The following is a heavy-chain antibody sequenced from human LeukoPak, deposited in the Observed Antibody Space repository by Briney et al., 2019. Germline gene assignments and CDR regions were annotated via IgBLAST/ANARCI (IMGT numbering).Heavy chain of an antibody. CDR1: GYTFTGYY. D-gene: IGHD2-21*01. CDR2: INPNSGGT. V-gene: IGHV1-2*02. Sequence: ASVKVSCKASGYTFTGYYMHWVRQAPGQGLEWMGWINPNSGGTNYAQKFQGRVTMTRDTSISTAYMELSRLRSDDTAVYYCAGTRYSVYNWFDPWGQGTLVTVSS. CDR3: AGTRYSVYNWFDP. J-gene: IGHJ5*02.